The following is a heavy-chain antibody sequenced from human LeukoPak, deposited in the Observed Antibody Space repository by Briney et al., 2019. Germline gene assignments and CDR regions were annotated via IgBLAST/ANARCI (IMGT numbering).Heavy chain of an antibody. D-gene: IGHD1-14*01. CDR2: IYYSGST. Sequence: SETLSLTCTVSGGSISSGDYSWSWIRQPPGKGLEWIGYIYYSGSTYYNPSLKSRVTISVDTSKNQFSLKLSSVTAADTAVYYCARERSRDRRFDYWGQGTLVTVSS. V-gene: IGHV4-30-4*01. CDR3: ARERSRDRRFDY. J-gene: IGHJ4*02. CDR1: GGSISSGDYS.